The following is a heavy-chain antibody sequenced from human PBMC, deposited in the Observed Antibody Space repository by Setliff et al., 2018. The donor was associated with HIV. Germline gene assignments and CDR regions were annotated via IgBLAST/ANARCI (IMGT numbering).Heavy chain of an antibody. Sequence: GESLKISCAASGFTFSSYAMSWVRQAPGKGLEWVSAISGSGGSTYYADSVKGRFTISRDNSKNTLYLQMNSLRAEDTAVYYCAKAMATMTVNDYWGQGTLVTVSS. CDR2: ISGSGGST. CDR1: GFTFSSYA. J-gene: IGHJ4*02. CDR3: AKAMATMTVNDY. D-gene: IGHD5-12*01. V-gene: IGHV3-23*01.